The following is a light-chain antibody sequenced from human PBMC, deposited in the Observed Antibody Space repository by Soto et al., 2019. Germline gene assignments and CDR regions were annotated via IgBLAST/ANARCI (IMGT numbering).Light chain of an antibody. Sequence: EIVLTQSPATLSLSPGERATLSCRASQSVSSYLAWYQQKPGQAPRLLIYDASNSATAIPARFSGSGSGTDFTLTISSLEPEDFAVYYCQQRSNWPPYTFGQGTKLEIK. J-gene: IGKJ2*01. CDR1: QSVSSY. CDR2: DAS. CDR3: QQRSNWPPYT. V-gene: IGKV3-11*01.